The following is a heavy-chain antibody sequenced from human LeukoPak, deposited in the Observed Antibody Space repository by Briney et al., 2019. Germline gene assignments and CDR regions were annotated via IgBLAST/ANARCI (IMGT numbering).Heavy chain of an antibody. Sequence: PGGSLRLSCAASGFTFSSYVMSWVRQAPGEGLEWVSGISGSGGSTYYADSVKGRFTISRDNSKNTLYLQMNSLRAEDTAVYYCATGRYCSGGSCLSWVYWFDPWGQGTLVTVSS. CDR1: GFTFSSYV. CDR2: ISGSGGST. CDR3: ATGRYCSGGSCLSWVYWFDP. V-gene: IGHV3-23*01. J-gene: IGHJ5*02. D-gene: IGHD2-15*01.